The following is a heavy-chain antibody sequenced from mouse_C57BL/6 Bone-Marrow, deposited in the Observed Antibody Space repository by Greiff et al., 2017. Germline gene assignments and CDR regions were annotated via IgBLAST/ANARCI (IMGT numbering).Heavy chain of an antibody. D-gene: IGHD2-5*01. CDR1: GYTFTSYG. CDR2: IYPRSGNT. J-gene: IGHJ3*01. CDR3: AREVAYYSNPGWFAY. Sequence: VKLQQSGAELARPGASVKLSCKASGYTFTSYGISWVKQRTGQGLEWIGEIYPRSGNTYYNEKFKGKATLTADKSSSTAYMELRSLTSEDSAVYFCAREVAYYSNPGWFAYWGQGTLVTVSA. V-gene: IGHV1-81*01.